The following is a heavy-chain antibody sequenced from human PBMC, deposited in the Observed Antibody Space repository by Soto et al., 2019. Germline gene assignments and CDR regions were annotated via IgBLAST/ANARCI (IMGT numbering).Heavy chain of an antibody. V-gene: IGHV1-69*02. J-gene: IGHJ4*02. Sequence: QVQLVQSGAEVKKSGSSVRVSWKSSGGPFNSYTLSRVRQAPGQRLEWMGRIIPMLSMSTYAQKFQGRVSIIANKSPNTVYLDLSSLRSDDTAIYYCAPSYGSGSRPFDYWGQGTLVTVSS. CDR2: IIPMLSMS. D-gene: IGHD3-10*01. CDR3: APSYGSGSRPFDY. CDR1: GGPFNSYT.